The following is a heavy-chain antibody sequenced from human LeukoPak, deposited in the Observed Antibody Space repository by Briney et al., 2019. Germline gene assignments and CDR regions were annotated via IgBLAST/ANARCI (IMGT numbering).Heavy chain of an antibody. J-gene: IGHJ4*02. D-gene: IGHD5-18*01. V-gene: IGHV3-43D*03. CDR2: ISWDGGST. CDR3: AKDIGYSYGYSDY. CDR1: GFTFDDYA. Sequence: PGGSLRLSCAASGFTFDDYAMHWVRQAPGKGLEWVSLISWDGGSTYYADSVKGRFTISRDNSKNSLYLQMNSLRAEDTALYYCAKDIGYSYGYSDYWGQGTLVTVSS.